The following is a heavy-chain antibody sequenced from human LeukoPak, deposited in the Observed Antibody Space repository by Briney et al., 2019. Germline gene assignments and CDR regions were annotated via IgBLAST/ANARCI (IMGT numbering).Heavy chain of an antibody. J-gene: IGHJ3*02. D-gene: IGHD1-1*01. V-gene: IGHV3-13*01. CDR2: IGATGDT. CDR1: GFTFSSYG. Sequence: PGGSLRLSCAASGFTFSSYGMHWVRQAPGKGLEWVSSIGATGDTYYAGSVKGRFTISRENAKKSLYLQMSSLRVEDTAVYFCVLGAYWNDDKNAFHIWGPGTMVTVSS. CDR3: VLGAYWNDDKNAFHI.